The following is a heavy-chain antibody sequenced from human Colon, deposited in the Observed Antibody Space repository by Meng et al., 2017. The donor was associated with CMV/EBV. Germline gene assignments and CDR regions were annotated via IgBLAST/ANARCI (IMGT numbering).Heavy chain of an antibody. Sequence: SGFTVGDFAMNWFRQAPGKGLEWVGFMRSKAYRWATECAASVQGRFIISRDESKSIAYLQMNSLKTEDTAVYFCTRNYDYWKSSHFDHWGQGALVTVSS. CDR3: TRNYDYWKSSHFDH. CDR2: MRSKAYRWAT. J-gene: IGHJ4*02. CDR1: GFTVGDFA. V-gene: IGHV3-49*03. D-gene: IGHD3-3*01.